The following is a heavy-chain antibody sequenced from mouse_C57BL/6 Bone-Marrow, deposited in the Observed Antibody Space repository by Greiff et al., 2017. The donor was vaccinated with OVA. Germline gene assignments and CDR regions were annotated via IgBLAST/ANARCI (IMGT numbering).Heavy chain of an antibody. Sequence: VQLQQSGAELVRPGASVTLSCKASGYTFTDYEMHWVKQTPVHGLEWIGAIDPETGGTAYNQKFTGKAILTADKSSSTAYMELRSLTSEDSAVYYCTRAGYYAMDYWGQGTSVTVSS. CDR2: IDPETGGT. V-gene: IGHV1-15*01. CDR1: GYTFTDYE. J-gene: IGHJ4*01. CDR3: TRAGYYAMDY.